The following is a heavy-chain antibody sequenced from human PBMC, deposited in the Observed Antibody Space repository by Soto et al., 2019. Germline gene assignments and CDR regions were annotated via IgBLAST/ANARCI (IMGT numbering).Heavy chain of an antibody. J-gene: IGHJ6*02. CDR3: ARRLYYDSSGFEGGGMDV. CDR2: IYYSGST. D-gene: IGHD3-22*01. V-gene: IGHV4-39*01. Sequence: SATLSPNCTVSGGSISSSSSLRGWIRQPQGKGLEWIGSIYYSGSTYYNPSLKSRVTISVDTSKNQFSLKLSSVTAADTAVYYCARRLYYDSSGFEGGGMDVWGQGTTVT. CDR1: GGSISSSSSL.